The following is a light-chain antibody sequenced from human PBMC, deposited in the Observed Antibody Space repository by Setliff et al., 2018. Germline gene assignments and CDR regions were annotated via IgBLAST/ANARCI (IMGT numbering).Light chain of an antibody. Sequence: QSALTQPRSVSGSPGQSVTISCTGTSSDVGRYNFVSWYQQHPGKAPKLIIYDVTKRPSGVPGRFSGSKSGTSASLAITGLQAEDEADYFCQSYDNSLSGSGLFGTGTKVTVL. J-gene: IGLJ1*01. CDR3: QSYDNSLSGSGL. CDR1: SSDVGRYNF. CDR2: DVT. V-gene: IGLV2-11*01.